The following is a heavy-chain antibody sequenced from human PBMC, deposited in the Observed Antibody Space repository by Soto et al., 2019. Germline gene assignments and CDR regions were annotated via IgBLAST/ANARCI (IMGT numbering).Heavy chain of an antibody. D-gene: IGHD3-9*01. CDR3: ARDRQYYDILTGYSSFDAFDI. Sequence: PWGSLGLSCAASGFTFSSYGMHWVRQAPGKGLEWVAVIWYDGSNKYYADSVKGRFTISRDNSKNTLYLQMNSLRAEDTAVYYCARDRQYYDILTGYSSFDAFDIWGQGTMVTVSS. CDR1: GFTFSSYG. J-gene: IGHJ3*02. CDR2: IWYDGSNK. V-gene: IGHV3-33*01.